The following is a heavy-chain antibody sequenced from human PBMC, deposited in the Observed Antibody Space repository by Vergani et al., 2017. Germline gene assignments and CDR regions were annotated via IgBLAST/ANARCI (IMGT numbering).Heavy chain of an antibody. CDR1: GFTFSSYA. Sequence: VQLVESGGGVVQPGRSLRLSCAASGFTFSSYAMSWVRQAPGKGLEWVSAISGSGGSTYYADSVKGRFTISRDNSKNTLYLQMNSLRAEDTAVYYCAKGIGQYYDFWSGLMDVWGKGSTVTVSS. D-gene: IGHD3-3*01. CDR3: AKGIGQYYDFWSGLMDV. J-gene: IGHJ6*04. V-gene: IGHV3-23*04. CDR2: ISGSGGST.